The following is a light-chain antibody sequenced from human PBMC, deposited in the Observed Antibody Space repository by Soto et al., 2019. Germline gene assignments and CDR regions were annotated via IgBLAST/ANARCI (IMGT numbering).Light chain of an antibody. CDR3: SSYSSRNTHV. V-gene: IGLV2-14*03. CDR2: DVS. CDR1: SSDVGGYNY. Sequence: QSALTQPAFVSGSPGQSITISCTGTSSDVGGYNYVSWYQQHPGKAPKLMIYDVSNRPSGVSNRFSGSKSGNTASLTISGLQAEDEADYYCSSYSSRNTHVFGTGTKLTVL. J-gene: IGLJ1*01.